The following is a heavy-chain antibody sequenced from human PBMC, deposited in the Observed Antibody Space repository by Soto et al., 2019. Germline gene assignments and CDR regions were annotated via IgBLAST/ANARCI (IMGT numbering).Heavy chain of an antibody. CDR1: RFSFSTSS. J-gene: IGHJ4*02. CDR3: AKGGYTFAYW. D-gene: IGHD5-18*01. Sequence: EVQLLESGGDLVQPGGSLRLSCAASRFSFSTSSMAWVRQPPGKGQEWVSAISPSASDTLYADSVKGPFTIFRDNSKHPLFLQMTSLRAEDTAVYYCAKGGYTFAYWWGQGTLFTVSS. CDR2: ISPSASDT. V-gene: IGHV3-23*01.